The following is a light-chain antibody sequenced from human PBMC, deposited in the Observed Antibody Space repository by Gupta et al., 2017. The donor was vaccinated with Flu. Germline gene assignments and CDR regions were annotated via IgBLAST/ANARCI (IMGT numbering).Light chain of an antibody. CDR2: WAS. Sequence: SLGERATINCKSSQSVFYSANSKNDLAWYQHKPGQPPKRRCDWASTRESGVPDRFSGGGSGTDCTLTISSLQAEDVAVDDCQQYYRSPHTCGQGTKLEI. J-gene: IGKJ2*01. CDR3: QQYYRSPHT. V-gene: IGKV4-1*01. CDR1: QSVFYSANSKND.